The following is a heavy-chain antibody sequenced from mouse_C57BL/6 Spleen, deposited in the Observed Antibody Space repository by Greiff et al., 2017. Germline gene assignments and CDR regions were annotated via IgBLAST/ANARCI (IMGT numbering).Heavy chain of an antibody. D-gene: IGHD1-1*01. CDR1: GFTFSSYA. Sequence: EVKLMESGGGLVKPGGSLKLSCAASGFTFSSYAMSWVRQTPEKRLEWVATISDGGSYTYYPDNVKGRFTISRDNAKNNLYLQMSQLKSEDTAMYYCAREPIATVVAFDYWGQGTTLTVSS. J-gene: IGHJ2*01. CDR3: AREPIATVVAFDY. V-gene: IGHV5-4*01. CDR2: ISDGGSYT.